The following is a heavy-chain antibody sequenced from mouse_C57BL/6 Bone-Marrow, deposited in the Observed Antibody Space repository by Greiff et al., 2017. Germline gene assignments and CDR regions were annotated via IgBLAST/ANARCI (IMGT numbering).Heavy chain of an antibody. D-gene: IGHD1-1*01. CDR3: ARVICTVVGSYDYARDY. CDR1: GYTFTDYC. Sequence: VQLQQSGPVLVKPGASVKMSCKASGYTFTDYCMNWVKQSPGKSLEWIGVIYPSNGDTSYNQKFKGKATLTVDKSSSTASMELSSLTSEDSAVXCWARVICTVVGSYDYARDYWGRGTSVTVS. CDR2: IYPSNGDT. V-gene: IGHV1-19*01. J-gene: IGHJ4*01.